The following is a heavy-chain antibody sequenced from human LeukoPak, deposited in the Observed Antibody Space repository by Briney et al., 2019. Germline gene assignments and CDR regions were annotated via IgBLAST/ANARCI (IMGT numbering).Heavy chain of an antibody. CDR3: ARVPYCSSTSCYAIFDY. CDR2: IKQDGSEK. Sequence: GGSLRLSCAASGFTFGSYWMSWVRQAPGKALEWVAKIKQDGSEKYYVNSVKGRFTISRDDAKNSLYLQMNSLRAEDTAVYYCARVPYCSSTSCYAIFDYWGQGALVTVSS. CDR1: GFTFGSYW. J-gene: IGHJ4*02. D-gene: IGHD2-2*01. V-gene: IGHV3-7*05.